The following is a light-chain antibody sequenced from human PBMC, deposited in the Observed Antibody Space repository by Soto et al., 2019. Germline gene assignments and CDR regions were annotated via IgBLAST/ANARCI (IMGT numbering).Light chain of an antibody. CDR2: GAS. CDR1: QNVGSE. CDR3: QHTLKWPPT. Sequence: DIVMTKSPATLSVSPGERATLSCRAGQNVGSELAWYQIKPGQGPRLLIYGASLRGSGVPARISGSGSATEFTLTISSLQSEDFALYYCQHTLKWPPTFGQVTKVDIK. J-gene: IGKJ1*01. V-gene: IGKV3-15*01.